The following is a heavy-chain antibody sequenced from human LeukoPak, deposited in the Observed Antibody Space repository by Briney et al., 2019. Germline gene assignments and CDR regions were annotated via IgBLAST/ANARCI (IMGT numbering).Heavy chain of an antibody. CDR2: ISGYNGNT. D-gene: IGHD6-6*01. Sequence: ASVKVSCKASGDTFTSYAISWVRQAPGQGLEWMAWISGYNGNTNYAQKLQGRVTMTTDTSTSTAYMELRSLRSDDTAVYYCARRTYSSSSSIFDYWGQGTLVTVSS. V-gene: IGHV1-18*01. CDR3: ARRTYSSSSSIFDY. CDR1: GDTFTSYA. J-gene: IGHJ4*02.